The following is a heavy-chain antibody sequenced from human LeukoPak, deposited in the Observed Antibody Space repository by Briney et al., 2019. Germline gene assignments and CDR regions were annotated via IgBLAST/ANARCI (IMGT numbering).Heavy chain of an antibody. CDR2: INPSRNT. Sequence: SETLSLTCAVFGGSFSGYYWNWIRQPPGKGLEWIGQINPSRNTNYNPSLKSRVTISVDTSKKQFSLKLSSVTAADTAVYYCARVYYSNSYDYWYFDLWGRGTLVTVSS. CDR1: GGSFSGYY. CDR3: ARVYYSNSYDYWYFDL. J-gene: IGHJ2*01. V-gene: IGHV4-34*01. D-gene: IGHD6-13*01.